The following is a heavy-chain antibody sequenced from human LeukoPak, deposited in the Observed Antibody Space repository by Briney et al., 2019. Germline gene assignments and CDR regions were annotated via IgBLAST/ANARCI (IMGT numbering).Heavy chain of an antibody. D-gene: IGHD1-26*01. CDR2: IYHSGST. CDR3: ARGFPGSGSYLFDY. Sequence: SETLSLTCTVSGVSISSGAYYWIWIRQPPGKGLEWSGYIYHSGSTYYNPALKRRVTISVDTSTSQISLKLSSVTAADTAVYYCARGFPGSGSYLFDYWGQGTLVTVSS. J-gene: IGHJ4*02. V-gene: IGHV4-30-2*01. CDR1: GVSISSGAYY.